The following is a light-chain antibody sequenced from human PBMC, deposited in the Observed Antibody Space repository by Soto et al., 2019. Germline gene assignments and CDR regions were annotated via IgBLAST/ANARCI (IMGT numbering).Light chain of an antibody. CDR2: DAS. Sequence: DIQMTQSPSTLSASVGDRVTITCRASQTISTWLAWHQQKPGKAPKLLIYDASSLESGVPSRFSGSGSGTEFTLTISNLQPEDFAVYYCQQYNNWPPWTFGQGTKVEIK. CDR3: QQYNNWPPWT. CDR1: QTISTW. J-gene: IGKJ1*01. V-gene: IGKV1-5*01.